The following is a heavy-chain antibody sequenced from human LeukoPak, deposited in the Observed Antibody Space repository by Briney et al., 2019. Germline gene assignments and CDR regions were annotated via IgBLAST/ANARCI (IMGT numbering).Heavy chain of an antibody. CDR1: GITFSNYA. J-gene: IGHJ4*02. Sequence: GGSLPLFCAVSGITFSNYAMSWVRQAPGKGLEWVSAISGSGGNTYYADSVKGRFTLSRDNSKNMLYLQMNSLRAEDTAVYYCAKDVDSSGYHLSFDYWGQGALVTVSS. CDR3: AKDVDSSGYHLSFDY. D-gene: IGHD3-22*01. V-gene: IGHV3-23*01. CDR2: ISGSGGNT.